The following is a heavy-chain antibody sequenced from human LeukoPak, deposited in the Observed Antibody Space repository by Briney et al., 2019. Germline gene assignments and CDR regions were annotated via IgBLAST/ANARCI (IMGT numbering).Heavy chain of an antibody. D-gene: IGHD3-9*01. CDR1: GGSISSGSYY. CDR3: AKETNYDILTGYYKGFRWFDP. CDR2: IYTSGST. J-gene: IGHJ5*02. V-gene: IGHV4-61*02. Sequence: SETLSLTCTVSGGSISSGSYYWSWIRQPAGKGLEWIGRIYTSGSTNYNPSLKSRVTISVDTSKNQFSLKLSSVTAADTAVYYCAKETNYDILTGYYKGFRWFDPWGQGTLVTVSS.